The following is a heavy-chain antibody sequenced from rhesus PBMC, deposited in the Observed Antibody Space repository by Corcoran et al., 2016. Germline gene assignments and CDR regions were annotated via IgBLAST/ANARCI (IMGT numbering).Heavy chain of an antibody. J-gene: IGHJ6*01. CDR2: IRSKSNNYET. CDR3: ASRGSYGLDS. D-gene: IGHD5-42*01. Sequence: EVQLVESGGGLVKLGGSRRRSCAASGFTFSSSAMHWVRQASGKGLGWVGRIRSKSNNYETGYAASVKGRFTISRDDSKNTAYLQMNSLKTEDTAVYYCASRGSYGLDSWGQGVVVTVSS. V-gene: IGHV3-118*01. CDR1: GFTFSSSA.